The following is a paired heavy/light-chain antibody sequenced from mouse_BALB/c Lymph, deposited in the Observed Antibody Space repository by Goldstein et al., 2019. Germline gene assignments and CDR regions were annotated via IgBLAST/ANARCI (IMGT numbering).Light chain of an antibody. Sequence: DVLMTQTPLSLPVSLGDQASISCRSSQSIVHSNGNTYLEWYLQKPGQSPKLLIYKVSNRFSGVPDRFSGSGSGTDFTLKISRVEAEDLGVYYCFQGSHVPRTFGGGTKLEIK. CDR1: QSIVHSNGNTY. V-gene: IGKV1-117*01. CDR2: KVS. J-gene: IGKJ1*01. CDR3: FQGSHVPRT.
Heavy chain of an antibody. CDR3: ASTGYYGLYYAMDY. J-gene: IGHJ4*01. CDR1: GYTFTDYY. Sequence: QVQLQQSGAELARPGASVKLSCKASGYTFTDYYINWVKQRTGQGLEWIGEIYPGSGNTYYNEKFKGKATLTADKSSSTAYMQLSSLTSEDSAVYFCASTGYYGLYYAMDYWGQGTSVTVSS. CDR2: IYPGSGNT. D-gene: IGHD1-1*02. V-gene: IGHV1-77*01.